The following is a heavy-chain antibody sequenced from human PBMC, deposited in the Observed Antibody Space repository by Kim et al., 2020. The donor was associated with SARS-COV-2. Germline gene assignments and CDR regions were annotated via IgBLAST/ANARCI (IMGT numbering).Heavy chain of an antibody. D-gene: IGHD2-2*01. CDR1: GFTFSSYS. V-gene: IGHV3-21*01. J-gene: IGHJ4*02. CDR2: ISSSSSYI. CDR3: ARAPYCSSTSCSIGGDY. Sequence: GGSLRLSCAASGFTFSSYSMNWVRQAPGKGLEWVSSISSSSSYIYYADSVKGRFTISRDNAKNSLYLQMNSLRAEDTAVYYCARAPYCSSTSCSIGGDYWGQGTLVTVSS.